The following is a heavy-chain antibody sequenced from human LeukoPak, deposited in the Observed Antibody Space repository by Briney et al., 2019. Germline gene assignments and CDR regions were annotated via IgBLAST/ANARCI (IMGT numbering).Heavy chain of an antibody. J-gene: IGHJ3*02. CDR3: AKESPRYSSSWYVSGAFDI. V-gene: IGHV3-9*03. CDR1: GFTFDDYA. D-gene: IGHD6-13*01. CDR2: ISWNSGNI. Sequence: GGSLRLSCAASGFTFDDYAMHWVRQAPGKGLEWVSGISWNSGNIGYADSVKGRFTISRDNAKNSLYLQMNSLRAEDMAVYYCAKESPRYSSSWYVSGAFDIWGQGTMVTVSS.